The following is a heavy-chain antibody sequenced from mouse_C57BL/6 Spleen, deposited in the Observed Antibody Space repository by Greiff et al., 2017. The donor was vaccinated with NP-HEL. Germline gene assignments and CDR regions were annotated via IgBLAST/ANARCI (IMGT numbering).Heavy chain of an antibody. CDR2: IRSKSNNYAT. CDR1: GFSFNTYA. CDR3: VRQLNYGNYVEAMDY. V-gene: IGHV10-1*01. D-gene: IGHD2-1*01. Sequence: EVKLMESGGGLVQPKGSLKLSCAASGFSFNTYAMNWVRQAPGKGLEWVARIRSKSNNYATYYADSVKDRFTISRDDSESMLYLQMNNLKTEDTAMYYCVRQLNYGNYVEAMDYWGQGTSVTVSS. J-gene: IGHJ4*01.